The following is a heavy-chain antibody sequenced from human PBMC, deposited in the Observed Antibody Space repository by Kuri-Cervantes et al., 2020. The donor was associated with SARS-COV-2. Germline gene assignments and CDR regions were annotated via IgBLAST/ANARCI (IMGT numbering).Heavy chain of an antibody. Sequence: GGSLRLSCAASGFTFSSYSMNWVRQAPGKGLEWVSYISSSSSTIYYADSVKGRFTISRDNAKNSLYLQMNSLRAEDTAVYHCACSSSDYWGQGTLVTVSS. CDR1: GFTFSSYS. CDR3: ACSSSDY. J-gene: IGHJ4*02. CDR2: ISSSSSTI. D-gene: IGHD6-6*01. V-gene: IGHV3-48*01.